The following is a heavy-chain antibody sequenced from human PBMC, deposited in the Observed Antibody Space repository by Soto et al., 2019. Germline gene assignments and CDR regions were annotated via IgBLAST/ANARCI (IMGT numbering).Heavy chain of an antibody. V-gene: IGHV4-4*02. D-gene: IGHD3-10*01. Sequence: QVQLLESGPRLVKPSGTLSLTCAVSGVSISSRYWWSWVRQTPGKGLEWIGEAYHSGSTNYNPSLKSRVTISVDKPKNLFSLKLTSVTAADTAVYYCAKAPPDMNYYGSGTADLWGHGTLVTVSS. CDR2: AYHSGST. CDR3: AKAPPDMNYYGSGTADL. CDR1: GVSISSRYW. J-gene: IGHJ5*02.